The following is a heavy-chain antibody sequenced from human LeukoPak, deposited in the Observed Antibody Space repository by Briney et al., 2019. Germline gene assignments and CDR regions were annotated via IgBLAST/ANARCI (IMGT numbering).Heavy chain of an antibody. V-gene: IGHV4-39*01. Sequence: SETLSFTCTVSAGSISSSSYYWGWIRQPPGKGLEWIGSIYYSRSTYYNPSLKSRVTISVDTSKNQFSLKLSSVTAADTAVYYCARLAIDYSSSSFHWFDPWGQGTLVTVSS. CDR1: AGSISSSSYY. CDR3: ARLAIDYSSSSFHWFDP. CDR2: IYYSRST. D-gene: IGHD6-13*01. J-gene: IGHJ5*02.